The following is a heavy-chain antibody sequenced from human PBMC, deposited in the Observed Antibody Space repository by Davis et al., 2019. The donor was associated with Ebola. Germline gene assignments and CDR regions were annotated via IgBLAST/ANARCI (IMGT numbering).Heavy chain of an antibody. CDR1: GGSFSGYY. J-gene: IGHJ4*02. Sequence: PSETLSLTCAVYGGSFSGYYWSWIRQPPGKGLEWIGEINHSGSTNYNPSLKSRVTISVDTSKNQFSLKLSSVTAADTAVYYCARHEGTWERWLQGQGFDYWGQGTLVTVSS. CDR3: ARHEGTWERWLQGQGFDY. D-gene: IGHD5-24*01. CDR2: INHSGST. V-gene: IGHV4-34*01.